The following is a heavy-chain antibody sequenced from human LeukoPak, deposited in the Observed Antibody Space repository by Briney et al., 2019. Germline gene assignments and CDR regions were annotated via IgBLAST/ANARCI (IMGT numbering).Heavy chain of an antibody. J-gene: IGHJ4*02. CDR3: ARGSGNAEY. D-gene: IGHD3-10*01. CDR1: GGSISSGGYS. CDR2: IYHSGST. Sequence: SQTLSLTCAVSGGSISSGGYSWSWIRQPPGKGLEWIGYIYHSGSTYYNPSLKSRVTMSVDTSKNQFSLKLSSVTAADTAVYYCARGSGNAEYWGQGTLVTVSS. V-gene: IGHV4-30-2*01.